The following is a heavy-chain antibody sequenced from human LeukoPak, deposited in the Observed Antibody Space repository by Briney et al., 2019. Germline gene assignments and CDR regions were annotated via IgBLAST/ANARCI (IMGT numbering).Heavy chain of an antibody. J-gene: IGHJ4*02. V-gene: IGHV4-59*01. CDR1: GGSISRYY. Sequence: SETLSLTCTVFGGSISRYYWSWIRQPPGRGLEWIGYIYDRGSTNYNPSLESRVTISLDTSKNQFSLKLNSVTAADTAVYYCARGKYTSFDNWGQGTLVTVSS. CDR3: ARGKYTSFDN. CDR2: IYDRGST. D-gene: IGHD6-6*01.